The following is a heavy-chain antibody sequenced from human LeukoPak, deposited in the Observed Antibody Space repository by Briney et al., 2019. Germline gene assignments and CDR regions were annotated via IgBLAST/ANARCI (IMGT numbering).Heavy chain of an antibody. CDR1: GFTFSSYA. D-gene: IGHD3-3*01. CDR3: ARGDYDFWSGYYSFDY. CDR2: IKQDGSEK. J-gene: IGHJ4*02. Sequence: PGRSLRLSCAASGFTFSSYAMHWVRQAPGKGLEWVANIKQDGSEKYYVDSVKGRFTISRDNAKNSLYLQMSSLRAEDTAVYYCARGDYDFWSGYYSFDYWGQGTLVTVSS. V-gene: IGHV3-7*01.